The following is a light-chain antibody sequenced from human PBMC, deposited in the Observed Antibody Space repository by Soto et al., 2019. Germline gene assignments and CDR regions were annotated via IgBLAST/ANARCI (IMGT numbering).Light chain of an antibody. CDR1: QDISNY. V-gene: IGKV1-33*01. CDR3: QQYDNLPLT. Sequence: DIPMTQSPSSLSASVGDRVTITCQARQDISNYLNWYQKKPGKAPKLLIYDASNLETGVPSKFSGSGSETDFTFNISSLQPEDIATYYCQQYDNLPLTFGGGTKMEIK. CDR2: DAS. J-gene: IGKJ4*01.